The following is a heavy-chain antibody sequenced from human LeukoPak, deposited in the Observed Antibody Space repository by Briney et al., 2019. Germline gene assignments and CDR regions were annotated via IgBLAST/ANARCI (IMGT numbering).Heavy chain of an antibody. CDR2: ISAYNGNT. D-gene: IGHD3-10*01. CDR3: ARADVTMVRGVIQRGFDP. CDR1: GYTFTSYG. J-gene: IGHJ5*02. V-gene: IGHV1-18*01. Sequence: ASVKVSCKASGYTFTSYGISWVRQAPGQGLEWMGWISAYNGNTKYSQKFQGRVTITRDTSASTAYMELSSLRSEDTAVYYCARADVTMVRGVIQRGFDPWGQGTLVTVSS.